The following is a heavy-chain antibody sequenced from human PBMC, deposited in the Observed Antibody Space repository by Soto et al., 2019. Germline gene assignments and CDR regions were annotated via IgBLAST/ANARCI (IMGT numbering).Heavy chain of an antibody. CDR3: ARLVVVAPVANV. CDR2: IFYTGTT. CDR1: GGSINYNSYH. V-gene: IGHV4-39*02. J-gene: IGHJ4*02. D-gene: IGHD2-2*01. Sequence: SETLSLTCSVSGGSINYNSYHWGWIRQPPGQGLEWIGSIFYTGTTFYNPSLESRVTMSVDTSKNSFSLHLTSVTAADTAVYFCARLVVVAPVANVWGQGTLVTVSS.